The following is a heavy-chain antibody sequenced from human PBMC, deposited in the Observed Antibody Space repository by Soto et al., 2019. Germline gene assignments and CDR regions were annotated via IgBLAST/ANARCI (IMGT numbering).Heavy chain of an antibody. CDR3: TTSPHRDSERVFV. D-gene: IGHD1-26*01. Sequence: GGSLRLSCAASGFTFSTYWMSWVRRTPGKGLEWVANIKQDGTEKYYVDSVRGRLTVSRDNAKSSLYLQMNSLRVEDTAVYYCTTSPHRDSERVFVWGQGTTVTVSS. CDR2: IKQDGTEK. V-gene: IGHV3-7*01. CDR1: GFTFSTYW. J-gene: IGHJ6*02.